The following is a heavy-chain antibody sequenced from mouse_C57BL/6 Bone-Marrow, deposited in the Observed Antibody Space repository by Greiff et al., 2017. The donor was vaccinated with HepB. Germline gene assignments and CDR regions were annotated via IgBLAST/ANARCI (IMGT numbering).Heavy chain of an antibody. J-gene: IGHJ3*01. Sequence: ESGPGLVKPSQSLSLTCSVTGYSITSGYYWNWIRQFPGNKLEWMGYISYDGSNNYNPSLKNRISITRDTSKNQFFLKLNSVTTEDTATYYFAREDLLRSEVYWGQGTLVTVSA. V-gene: IGHV3-6*01. CDR3: AREDLLRSEVY. CDR1: GYSITSGYY. CDR2: ISYDGSN. D-gene: IGHD1-1*01.